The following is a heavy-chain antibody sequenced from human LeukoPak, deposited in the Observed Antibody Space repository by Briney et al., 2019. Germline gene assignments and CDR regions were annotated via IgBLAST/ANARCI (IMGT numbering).Heavy chain of an antibody. V-gene: IGHV1-69*05. J-gene: IGHJ4*02. CDR3: ARTDYHGSGWYGDFGY. D-gene: IGHD6-19*01. Sequence: SVKVSCKASGGTFSSYAISWVRQAPGQGLEWMGGIIPIFGTANYAQKFQGRVTITTDESTSTAYMELSSLRSEDTAVYYCARTDYHGSGWYGDFGYWGQGTLVTVSS. CDR2: IIPIFGTA. CDR1: GGTFSSYA.